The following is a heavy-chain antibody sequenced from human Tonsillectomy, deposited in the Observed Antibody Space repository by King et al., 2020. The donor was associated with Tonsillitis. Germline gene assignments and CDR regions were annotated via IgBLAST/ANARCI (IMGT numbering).Heavy chain of an antibody. J-gene: IGHJ4*02. D-gene: IGHD3-10*01. Sequence: QLQESGPGLVKPSGTLSLTCAVSGGSISSSNWWNWVRQPPGKGLEWIGEIHHSGSTNYNPSLKSRVTISGDKSKNQFSLKLSSVTAADTAVYYCERSGGDYYGSGSHYNFFDYWGQGTLVTVSS. V-gene: IGHV4-4*02. CDR3: ERSGGDYYGSGSHYNFFDY. CDR1: GGSISSSNW. CDR2: IHHSGST.